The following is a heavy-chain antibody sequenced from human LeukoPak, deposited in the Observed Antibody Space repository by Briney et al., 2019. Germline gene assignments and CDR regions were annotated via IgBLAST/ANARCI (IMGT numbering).Heavy chain of an antibody. CDR1: GFTFSSYE. Sequence: QPGGSLRLSCAASGFTFSSYEMNWVRQAPGKGLEWVSYISSSGRTIYYADSVKGRFTISRDNAENSLYLQMNSLRAEDTAVYYCARETPAVTDPNRFDPWGQGTLVTVSS. CDR3: ARETPAVTDPNRFDP. V-gene: IGHV3-48*03. CDR2: ISSSGRTI. D-gene: IGHD6-19*01. J-gene: IGHJ5*02.